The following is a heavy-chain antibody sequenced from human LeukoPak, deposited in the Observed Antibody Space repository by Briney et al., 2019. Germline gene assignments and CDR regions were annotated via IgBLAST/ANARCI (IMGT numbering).Heavy chain of an antibody. D-gene: IGHD3-10*02. CDR2: IYYSGST. Sequence: KASETLSLTCTVSGGSISSYYWSWVRQPPGKGLEWIGYIYYSGSTNYNPSLKSRVTISVDTSKNQFSLKLSSVTAADTAVYYCARAMYVRGAKYYYYYMDGWGKGTTVTVSS. V-gene: IGHV4-59*01. J-gene: IGHJ6*03. CDR3: ARAMYVRGAKYYYYYMDG. CDR1: GGSISSYY.